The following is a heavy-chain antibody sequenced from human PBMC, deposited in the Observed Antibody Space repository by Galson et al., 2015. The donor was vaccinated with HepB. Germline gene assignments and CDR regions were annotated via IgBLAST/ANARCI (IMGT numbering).Heavy chain of an antibody. CDR1: GFTFSSYG. J-gene: IGHJ4*02. CDR2: ISYDGSNK. CDR3: AKGFWVASAGGHFDY. V-gene: IGHV3-30*18. Sequence: SLRLSCAASGFTFSSYGMHWVRQAPGKGLEWVAVISYDGSNKYYADSVKGRFTISRDNSKNSLYLQMNSLRAEDTAVYYCAKGFWVASAGGHFDYWGQGTLVTVSS. D-gene: IGHD2-15*01.